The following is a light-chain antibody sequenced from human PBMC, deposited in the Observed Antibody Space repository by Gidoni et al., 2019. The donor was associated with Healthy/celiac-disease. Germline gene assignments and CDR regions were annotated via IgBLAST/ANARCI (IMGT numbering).Light chain of an antibody. Sequence: DIQLTQSPSSLSASVGDRVTITCRASQSISSYLNWYQQKPGKAPKLLIYAASSLQSGVPARLSGSGSGTDFTLTISSLQPEEFATYYCQQSYSTPRTFXXXTKVEIK. CDR3: QQSYSTPRT. CDR1: QSISSY. CDR2: AAS. J-gene: IGKJ1*01. V-gene: IGKV1-39*01.